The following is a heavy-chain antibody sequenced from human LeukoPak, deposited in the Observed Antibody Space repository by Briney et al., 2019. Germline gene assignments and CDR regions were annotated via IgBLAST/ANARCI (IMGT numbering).Heavy chain of an antibody. J-gene: IGHJ3*02. Sequence: GGSLRLSCAASGFTVSSNYMSWVRQAPGKGLEWVSVIYSGGSTYYADSVKGRFTISRDYSKNTLYLQMNSLRAEDTAVYYCARDPQWYYDFWSGYQDDAFDIWGQGTMVTVSS. V-gene: IGHV3-66*02. CDR1: GFTVSSNY. CDR2: IYSGGST. D-gene: IGHD3-3*01. CDR3: ARDPQWYYDFWSGYQDDAFDI.